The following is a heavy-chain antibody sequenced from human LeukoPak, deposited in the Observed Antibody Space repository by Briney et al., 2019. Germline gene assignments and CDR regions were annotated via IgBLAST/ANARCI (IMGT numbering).Heavy chain of an antibody. CDR1: GFTFSTYG. Sequence: GGSLRLSCAASGFTFSTYGMNWVRQAPGKGLEWVASISTTGRWTYYADSVKGRFTISRDNSKNTVYVQMNSLRVEDTAVYYCAKDLSSYYYDSSGYFTRLFDYWGQGTLVTVSS. CDR3: AKDLSSYYYDSSGYFTRLFDY. CDR2: ISTTGRWT. V-gene: IGHV3-23*01. D-gene: IGHD3-22*01. J-gene: IGHJ4*02.